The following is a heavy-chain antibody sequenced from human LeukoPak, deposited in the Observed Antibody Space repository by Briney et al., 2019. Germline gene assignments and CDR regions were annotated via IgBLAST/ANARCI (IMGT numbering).Heavy chain of an antibody. V-gene: IGHV4-4*07. CDR1: GGSISSYY. Sequence: SETLSLTCTVAGGSISSYYWSWIRQPAGKGLEWIGLIYTSESTNYNPSLKSRVTMSVDTSKNQFSLKLSSVTAADTAVYYCARDMVGGDYSGSYYYYYYYMDVWGKGTTVTISS. J-gene: IGHJ6*03. D-gene: IGHD1-26*01. CDR2: IYTSEST. CDR3: ARDMVGGDYSGSYYYYYYYMDV.